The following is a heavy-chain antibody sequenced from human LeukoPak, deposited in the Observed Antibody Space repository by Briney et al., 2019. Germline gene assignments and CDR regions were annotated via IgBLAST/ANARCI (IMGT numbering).Heavy chain of an antibody. CDR1: GFTFTSYA. J-gene: IGHJ4*02. Sequence: PGGSLRLSCAASGFTFTSYAMNWVRQAPGKGLEWVSTISGSGGSTYYADSVKGRFTISRDNSKNTLYLQMNSLRAEDTAVYYCAKDRSRGYYDSSGYPYWGQGTLVTVSS. D-gene: IGHD3-22*01. CDR3: AKDRSRGYYDSSGYPY. CDR2: ISGSGGST. V-gene: IGHV3-23*01.